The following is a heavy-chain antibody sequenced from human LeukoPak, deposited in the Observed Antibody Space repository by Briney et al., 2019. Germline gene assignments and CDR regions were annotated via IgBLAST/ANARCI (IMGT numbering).Heavy chain of an antibody. CDR1: RFTFSSYA. CDR2: ISGSGGST. Sequence: GGSLRLSCAASRFTFSSYAMSWVRQAPGKGLEWVSGISGSGGSTYYADSVKGRFTISRDNSKNTLYLQMNSLRAEDTAVYYCAKDLAGDSSGYYPYDAFDIWGQGTMVTVSS. CDR3: AKDLAGDSSGYYPYDAFDI. D-gene: IGHD3-22*01. J-gene: IGHJ3*02. V-gene: IGHV3-23*01.